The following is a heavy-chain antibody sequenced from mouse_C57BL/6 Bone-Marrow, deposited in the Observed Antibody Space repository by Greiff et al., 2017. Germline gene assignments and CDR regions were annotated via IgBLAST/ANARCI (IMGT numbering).Heavy chain of an antibody. CDR2: INAGSGGT. CDR1: GYAFTNYL. J-gene: IGHJ3*01. CDR3: ARRYYYGRAPWFAY. V-gene: IGHV1-54*01. Sequence: QVQLQQSGAELVRPGTSVKVSCKASGYAFTNYLIEWVKQRPGQGLEWIGVINAGSGGTNYNEKFKGKATLTADKSSSTAYMQLSSLTSEDSAVYFCARRYYYGRAPWFAYWGQGTLVTVSA. D-gene: IGHD1-1*01.